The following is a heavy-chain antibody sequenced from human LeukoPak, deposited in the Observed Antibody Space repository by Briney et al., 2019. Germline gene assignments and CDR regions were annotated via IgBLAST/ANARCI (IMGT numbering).Heavy chain of an antibody. CDR1: GFTFSSYS. J-gene: IGHJ6*02. Sequence: PGGSLRLSCAASGFTFSSYSMNWVRQAPGKGLEWVSSISSSSSYIYYADSVKGRFTISRDNAKNSLYLQMNSLRAEDTAVYYCAREHLTGDVYYYYGMDVWGQGTTVTVPS. D-gene: IGHD7-27*01. CDR3: AREHLTGDVYYYYGMDV. V-gene: IGHV3-21*01. CDR2: ISSSSSYI.